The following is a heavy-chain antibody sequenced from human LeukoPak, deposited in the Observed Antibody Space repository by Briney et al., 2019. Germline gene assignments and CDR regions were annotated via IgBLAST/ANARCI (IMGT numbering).Heavy chain of an antibody. Sequence: SETLSLTCTVSGGSISSNNCYWGWIRQPPGKGLEWIGTISYSGSTWYNPSLKSRVTMSVDTSKNQFSLKLSSVTAADTAMYYCAASGRGVLKSGFDYWGQGTRVTVSS. D-gene: IGHD3-10*01. CDR1: GGSISSNNCY. CDR2: ISYSGST. CDR3: AASGRGVLKSGFDY. J-gene: IGHJ4*02. V-gene: IGHV4-39*01.